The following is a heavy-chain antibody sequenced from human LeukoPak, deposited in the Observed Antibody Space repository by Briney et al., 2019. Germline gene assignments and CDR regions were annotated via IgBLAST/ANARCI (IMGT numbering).Heavy chain of an antibody. V-gene: IGHV3-74*01. CDR2: IDGGSSTL. J-gene: IGHJ3*02. CDR3: VRDRGTPDAFNI. CDR1: GFTFSPFW. Sequence: GGSLRLSCAASGFTFSPFWVHWVRQAPGKGLEWVSHIDGGSSTLIYADSVRGRFTISRDNARNTLFLRMDSLRAEDTAVYYCVRDRGTPDAFNIWGRGTVVTVSS. D-gene: IGHD3-10*01.